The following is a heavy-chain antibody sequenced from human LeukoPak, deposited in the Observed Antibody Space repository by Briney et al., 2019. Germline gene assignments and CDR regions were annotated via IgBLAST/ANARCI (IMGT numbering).Heavy chain of an antibody. CDR3: ARGWADSSGYSMEDAFDI. CDR2: INPSGGST. Sequence: RWASVKVSCKASGYTFTSYYMHWVRQAPGQGLEWMGIINPSGGSTSYAQKFQGRVTMTRDTSTSTVYMELSSPRSEDTAVYYCARGWADSSGYSMEDAFDIWGQGTMVTASS. V-gene: IGHV1-46*01. CDR1: GYTFTSYY. J-gene: IGHJ3*02. D-gene: IGHD3-22*01.